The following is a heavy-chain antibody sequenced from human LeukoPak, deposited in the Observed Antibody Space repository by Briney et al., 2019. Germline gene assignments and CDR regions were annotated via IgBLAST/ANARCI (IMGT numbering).Heavy chain of an antibody. Sequence: GGSLRLSCAASGFTFSDYYMSWIRQAPGKGLEWVSYISSSGSTKYYADSVKGRFTISRDNAKNSLYLQMNSLRAEDTAVYYCASHLWFGELLGWGQGTLVTVSS. D-gene: IGHD3-10*01. CDR1: GFTFSDYY. CDR3: ASHLWFGELLG. CDR2: ISSSGSTK. V-gene: IGHV3-11*04. J-gene: IGHJ4*02.